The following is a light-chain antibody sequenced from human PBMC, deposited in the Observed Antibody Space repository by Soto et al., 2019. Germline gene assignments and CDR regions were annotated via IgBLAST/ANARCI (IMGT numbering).Light chain of an antibody. V-gene: IGLV2-14*01. CDR3: SSYTSSSTPVV. J-gene: IGLJ1*01. CDR1: SRDVGGYNY. Sequence: QSALTQPASVSGSPGQSITISCTGTSRDVGGYNYVSWYQQHPGKAPKLIIYEVSNRPSGVSNRFSGSKSGNTASLTISGLQAEDEADYYCSSYTSSSTPVVFGTGTKLTVL. CDR2: EVS.